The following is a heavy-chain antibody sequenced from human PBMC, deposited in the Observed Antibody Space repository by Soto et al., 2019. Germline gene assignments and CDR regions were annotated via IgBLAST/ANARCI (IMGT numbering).Heavy chain of an antibody. V-gene: IGHV1-69*13. CDR1: GGTFSTYA. J-gene: IGHJ4*02. Sequence: SVKVSCKAPGGTFSTYAISWVRQAPGQGLEWMGGVIPIFGTPKYAQKFQGRVTITADESTSTAYMELSSLRSEDTAVYYCARSPCSSTSCYVYFDYWGQGTLVTVSS. D-gene: IGHD2-2*01. CDR3: ARSPCSSTSCYVYFDY. CDR2: VIPIFGTP.